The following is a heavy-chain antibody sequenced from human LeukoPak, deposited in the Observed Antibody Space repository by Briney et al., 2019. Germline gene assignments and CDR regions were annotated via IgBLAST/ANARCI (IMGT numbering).Heavy chain of an antibody. CDR1: GFTFNDSW. CDR2: INSDGSST. CDR3: ARDRFSGSYSLGYFQH. Sequence: SGGSLRLSCAVSGFTFNDSWMHWVRQAPGKGLVWVSRINSDGSSTSYADSVKGRFTISRDNAKNTLYLQMNSLRAEDTAVYYCARDRFSGSYSLGYFQHWGQGTLGTVSA. J-gene: IGHJ1*01. V-gene: IGHV3-74*01. D-gene: IGHD1-26*01.